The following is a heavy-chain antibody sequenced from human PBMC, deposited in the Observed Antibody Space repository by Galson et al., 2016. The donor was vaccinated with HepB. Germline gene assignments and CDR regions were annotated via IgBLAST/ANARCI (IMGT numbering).Heavy chain of an antibody. CDR3: TTAPDTTVFSLGGVFDI. Sequence: SLRLSCAASGFTFNNAWMNWVRQAPGKGLEWVGGIRSNAGGATTGYAAPVTGSFTITRADSDNMLFLQMNSQKTEDTAVYFCTTAPDTTVFSLGGVFDIWGQGTLVTVSS. J-gene: IGHJ3*02. CDR2: IRSNAGGATT. V-gene: IGHV3-15*01. D-gene: IGHD2-8*02. CDR1: GFTFNNAW.